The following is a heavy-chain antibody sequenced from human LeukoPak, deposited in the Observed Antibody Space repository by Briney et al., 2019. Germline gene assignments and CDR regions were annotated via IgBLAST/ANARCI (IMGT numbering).Heavy chain of an antibody. Sequence: GRSLRLSCAASGFTFSSYGMHWVRQAPGKGLEWVAVIWYDGSNKYYADSVKGRFTISRDNSKNTLYLQMNSLRAEDTAVYYCAREEQWLEWDDQYYYYGTDVWGQGTTVTVSS. CDR2: IWYDGSNK. J-gene: IGHJ6*02. V-gene: IGHV3-33*08. D-gene: IGHD6-19*01. CDR1: GFTFSSYG. CDR3: AREEQWLEWDDQYYYYGTDV.